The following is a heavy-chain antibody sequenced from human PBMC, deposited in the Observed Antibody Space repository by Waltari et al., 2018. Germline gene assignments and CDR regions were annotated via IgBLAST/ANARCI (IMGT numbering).Heavy chain of an antibody. CDR2: IYTSGTT. V-gene: IGHV4-61*02. CDR1: GCSISSGSYY. CDR3: ASGGSGYYQFPFDY. D-gene: IGHD3-22*01. J-gene: IGHJ4*02. Sequence: QVQLQESGPGLVKPSQTLSLTCTVSGCSISSGSYYWSWIRQPAGKGLEWIGRIYTSGTTNYNPSLKSRVTISVDTSKNQFSLKLSSVTAADTAVYYCASGGSGYYQFPFDYWGQGTLVTVSS.